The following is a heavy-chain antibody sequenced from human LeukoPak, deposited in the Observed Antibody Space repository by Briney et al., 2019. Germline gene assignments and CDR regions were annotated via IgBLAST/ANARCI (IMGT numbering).Heavy chain of an antibody. V-gene: IGHV4-59*01. D-gene: IGHD3-3*01. CDR3: AGTYYDFWSGYQDAYYGMDV. CDR1: GGSISSYY. CDR2: IYYSGST. Sequence: SETLSLTCTVSGGSISSYYWSWIRQPPGKGLEWIGYIYYSGSTNYNPSLKSRVTISVDTSKNQFSLKLSSVTAADTAVYYRAGTYYDFWSGYQDAYYGMDVWGQGTTVTVSS. J-gene: IGHJ6*02.